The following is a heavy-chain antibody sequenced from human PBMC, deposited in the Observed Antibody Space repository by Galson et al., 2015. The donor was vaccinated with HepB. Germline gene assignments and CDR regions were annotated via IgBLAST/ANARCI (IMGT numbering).Heavy chain of an antibody. J-gene: IGHJ6*03. D-gene: IGHD3-9*01. CDR3: SATLTLRYTRYYYYMDV. Sequence: SVKVSCKASGYRFTSYFFHWVRQAPGQGLEWMGVLNPSGGETDTSQKFQGRLTMTRDTSSSTVYMELSSLTPEDSAVYYCSATLTLRYTRYYYYMDVWGAGTTVAVSS. CDR2: LNPSGGET. CDR1: GYRFTSYF. V-gene: IGHV1-46*01.